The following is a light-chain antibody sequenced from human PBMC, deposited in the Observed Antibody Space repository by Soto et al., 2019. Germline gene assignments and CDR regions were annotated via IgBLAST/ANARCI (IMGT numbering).Light chain of an antibody. CDR1: SSNIGSNF. V-gene: IGLV1-47*01. J-gene: IGLJ2*01. CDR2: RNN. Sequence: QSVLTQPPSASGTPGQRVTISCSGSSSNIGSNFVYWYQQLPGTAPRLLIYRNNQRPSGVPDRFSGSKSGTSASLAISGLRSEDEADYYCAAWDVSLSAVEFGGGTKLTVL. CDR3: AAWDVSLSAVE.